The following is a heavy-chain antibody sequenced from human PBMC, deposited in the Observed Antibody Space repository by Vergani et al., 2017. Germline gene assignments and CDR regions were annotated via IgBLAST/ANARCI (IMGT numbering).Heavy chain of an antibody. V-gene: IGHV1-46*03. J-gene: IGHJ4*02. CDR3: ARPHGYILPPDPRRRDY. CDR2: INPSGGST. D-gene: IGHD5-18*01. Sequence: QVQLVQSGAEVKKPGASVKVSCKASGYTFTNYYIHWVRQAPGQGLEWMGIINPSGGSTTYAQQFQGRLTMTRDTSTSTVYMDLSNLRSEDTAVYYCARPHGYILPPDPRRRDYWGQGTLVTVSS. CDR1: GYTFTNYY.